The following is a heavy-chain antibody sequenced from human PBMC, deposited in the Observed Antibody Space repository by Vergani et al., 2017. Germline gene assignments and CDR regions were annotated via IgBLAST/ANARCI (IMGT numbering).Heavy chain of an antibody. Sequence: EVQLVESGGGVVRPGGSLRLSCAASGFTFSSYTMNWVRQAQGKGLEWVSYISSSSSTIYYADSVKGRFTISRDNAKNSLYVQMNSLRAEDTAVYYCARDIGGMSPRGYYGMDVWGQGTTVTVSS. CDR2: ISSSSSTI. V-gene: IGHV3-48*01. CDR3: ARDIGGMSPRGYYGMDV. D-gene: IGHD3-3*01. J-gene: IGHJ6*02. CDR1: GFTFSSYT.